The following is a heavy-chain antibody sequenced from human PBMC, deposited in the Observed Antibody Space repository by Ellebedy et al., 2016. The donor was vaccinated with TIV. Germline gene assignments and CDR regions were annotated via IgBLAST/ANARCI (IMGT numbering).Heavy chain of an antibody. CDR3: ARWAYVNSWYHLDY. V-gene: IGHV3-30-3*01. Sequence: GESLKISCAASGFTFSYYAMHWVRQAPGKGLEWVALISYDGSNKYYADSVKGRFTISRDNSKTSTYLQMNSLRAEDTAVYYCARWAYVNSWYHLDYWGQGTLVTVSS. J-gene: IGHJ4*02. D-gene: IGHD1-14*01. CDR1: GFTFSYYA. CDR2: ISYDGSNK.